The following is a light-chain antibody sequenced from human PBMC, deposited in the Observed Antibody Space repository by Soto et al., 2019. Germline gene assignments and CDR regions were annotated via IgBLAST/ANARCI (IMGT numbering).Light chain of an antibody. CDR2: AAS. V-gene: IGKV3-20*01. J-gene: IGKJ1*01. Sequence: EIVLTQSPGTLSLSPGDRATLSCRASQTISSTYLAWYQQKPGLAPRLLIYAASTRATGIPDRFSGSGSGTDFTLTISRLEPEDFAVYYCQQYGSSPKTFGQGTKVDIK. CDR1: QTISSTY. CDR3: QQYGSSPKT.